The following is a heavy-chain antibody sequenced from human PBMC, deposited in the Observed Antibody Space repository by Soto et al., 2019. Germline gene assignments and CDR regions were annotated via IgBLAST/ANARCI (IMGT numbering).Heavy chain of an antibody. CDR2: ISDDRSTA. J-gene: IGHJ4*02. V-gene: IGHV3-74*01. Sequence: GGSLRLSCSVSGFTFSTYSMHWVRQVPGKGLTWVSRISDDRSTATYADAVKGRFVISRDNAKNRLHLEMNTLRADDSALYYCAGGRRISSTGSVAHWGPGTLVTVSS. D-gene: IGHD1-1*01. CDR1: GFTFSTYS. CDR3: AGGRRISSTGSVAH.